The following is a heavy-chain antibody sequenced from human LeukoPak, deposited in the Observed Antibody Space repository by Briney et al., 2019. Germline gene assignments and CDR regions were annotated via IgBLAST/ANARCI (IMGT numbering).Heavy chain of an antibody. CDR3: ARDRGIAANSYYMDV. J-gene: IGHJ6*03. Sequence: ASVKVCCKASGYTFTSYGISWVRQAPGQGLEWMGWISAYNGNTNYAQKLQGRVTMTTDTSTSTAYMELRSLRSDDTAVYYCARDRGIAANSYYMDVWGKGTTVTLFS. D-gene: IGHD6-13*01. CDR2: ISAYNGNT. CDR1: GYTFTSYG. V-gene: IGHV1-18*01.